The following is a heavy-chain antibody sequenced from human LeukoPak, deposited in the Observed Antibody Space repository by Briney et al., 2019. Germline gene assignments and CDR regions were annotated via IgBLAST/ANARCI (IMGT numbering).Heavy chain of an antibody. CDR2: IYYSGST. CDR1: GGSISSSSYY. Sequence: SETLSLTCTVSGGSISSSSYYWGWIRQPPGNGQEWIGSIYYSGSTYYNPSLKGRVTISVDTSKTQFSLKLSSVTAADTAVYYCARRPYCSGGSCYSMNYFDYWGQGTLVTVSS. D-gene: IGHD2-15*01. J-gene: IGHJ4*02. V-gene: IGHV4-39*01. CDR3: ARRPYCSGGSCYSMNYFDY.